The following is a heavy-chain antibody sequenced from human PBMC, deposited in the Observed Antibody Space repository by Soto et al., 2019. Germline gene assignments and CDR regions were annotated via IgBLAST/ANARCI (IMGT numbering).Heavy chain of an antibody. D-gene: IGHD2-15*01. CDR2: ISSSSSYI. CDR1: GFTFSSYS. CDR3: ARDMIVVVAATQEHYYGMDV. Sequence: EVQLVESGGGLAKPGGSLRLSCAASGFTFSSYSMNWVCQAPGKGLEWVSSISSSSSYIYYADSVKGRFTISRDNAKNSLYLQMNSLRAEDTAVYYCARDMIVVVAATQEHYYGMDVWGQGTTVTVSS. J-gene: IGHJ6*02. V-gene: IGHV3-21*01.